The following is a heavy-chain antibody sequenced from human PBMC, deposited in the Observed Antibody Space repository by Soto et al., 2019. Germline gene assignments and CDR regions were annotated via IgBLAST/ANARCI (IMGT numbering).Heavy chain of an antibody. D-gene: IGHD3-10*01. CDR1: CASISGYY. Sequence: SETLSLTCPVSCASISGYYWSCIRQPPGKGLEWIGSIYYSGYTNFNPSLKSRVAISTDTPKNQSSLKLSSVTAADTAVYYCATHRYGYFDYWGQGTLVTVSS. J-gene: IGHJ4*02. CDR2: IYYSGYT. CDR3: ATHRYGYFDY. V-gene: IGHV4-59*08.